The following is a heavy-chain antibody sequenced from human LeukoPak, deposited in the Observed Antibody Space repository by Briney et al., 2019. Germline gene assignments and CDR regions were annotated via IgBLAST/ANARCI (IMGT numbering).Heavy chain of an antibody. D-gene: IGHD6-13*01. V-gene: IGHV1-2*02. CDR2: INPNSSGT. J-gene: IGHJ6*02. CDR1: GYTFTGYY. Sequence: GASVKVSCKASGYTFTGYYMHWVRQPPGQGLEWMGWINPNSSGTNYAQKFQGRVTMTRDRSISTAYMELSRLRSDDTAVYYCARESRYSSSRYARYYYYGMDVWGQGTTVTVSS. CDR3: ARESRYSSSRYARYYYYGMDV.